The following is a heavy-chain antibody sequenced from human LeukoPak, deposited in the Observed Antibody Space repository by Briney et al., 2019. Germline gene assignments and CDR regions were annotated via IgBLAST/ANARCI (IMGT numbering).Heavy chain of an antibody. J-gene: IGHJ4*02. CDR2: ISFDASNK. D-gene: IGHD3-10*01. V-gene: IGHV3-30*18. CDR1: GFTFSSCG. Sequence: GGSLRLSCAASGFTFSSCGMHWVRRAPGKGLEWVAVISFDASNKYYADSVKGRFTISRDNSKNTLYLQMNSLRAEDTAVYYCAKDVDPFGSGSYVEGFDYWGQGTLVTVSS. CDR3: AKDVDPFGSGSYVEGFDY.